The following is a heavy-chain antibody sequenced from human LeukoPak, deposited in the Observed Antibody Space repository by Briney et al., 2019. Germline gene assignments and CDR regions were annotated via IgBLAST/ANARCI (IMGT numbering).Heavy chain of an antibody. Sequence: GGSLRLSCAASGFTFSSYWMSWVRQAPGKGLEWVANIKQDGSEKYYVDSVKGRFTISRDSSKNTLYLQMNSLRAEDTAVYYCAKDRCSNGIGCYYYYMEVWGKGTTVTISS. CDR1: GFTFSSYW. V-gene: IGHV3-7*01. CDR3: AKDRCSNGIGCYYYYMEV. J-gene: IGHJ6*03. D-gene: IGHD2-8*01. CDR2: IKQDGSEK.